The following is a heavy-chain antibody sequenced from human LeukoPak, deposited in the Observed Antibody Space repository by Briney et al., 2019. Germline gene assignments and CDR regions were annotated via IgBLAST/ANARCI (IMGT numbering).Heavy chain of an antibody. J-gene: IGHJ6*03. CDR3: ARANYDILTGYYMDV. V-gene: IGHV4-30-2*01. CDR1: GDSITSSSYY. CDR2: IYHSGST. Sequence: SETLSLTCTVSGDSITSSSYYWSWIRRPPGKGLEWIGYIYHSGSTYYNPSLKSRVTISVDRSKNQFSLKLSSVTAADTAVYYCARANYDILTGYYMDVWGKGTTVTVSS. D-gene: IGHD3-9*01.